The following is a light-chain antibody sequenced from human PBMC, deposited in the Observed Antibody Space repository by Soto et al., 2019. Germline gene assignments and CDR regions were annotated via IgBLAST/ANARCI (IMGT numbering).Light chain of an antibody. CDR3: QQYNNWPPWT. J-gene: IGKJ1*01. Sequence: EIVMTQSPATLSVSPGERATLSCRASQSVSSNLAWYQQKPGQAPRLLIYRASTRATGIPARFSGSGSGTEFTLTISSLQSEDFVVYYCQQYNNWPPWTFGQGTKVEIK. V-gene: IGKV3-15*01. CDR2: RAS. CDR1: QSVSSN.